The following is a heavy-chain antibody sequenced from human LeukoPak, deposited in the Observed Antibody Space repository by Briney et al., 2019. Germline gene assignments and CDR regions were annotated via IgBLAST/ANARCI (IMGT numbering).Heavy chain of an antibody. V-gene: IGHV4-34*01. D-gene: IGHD3-3*01. J-gene: IGHJ4*02. CDR1: GGSFSGYY. CDR3: VRAVEGHDY. CDR2: INHSGST. Sequence: SETLSLTCAVYGGSFSGYYWSWIRQPPGKGLEWIGEINHSGSTNYNPSLKSRVTISLDTSKNQFSLKLTSVTAADTAVYYCVRAVEGHDYWGQGTLVTVSS.